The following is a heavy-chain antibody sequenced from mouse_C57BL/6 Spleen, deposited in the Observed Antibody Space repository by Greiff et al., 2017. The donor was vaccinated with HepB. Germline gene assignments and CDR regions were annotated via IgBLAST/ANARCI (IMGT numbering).Heavy chain of an antibody. Sequence: EVQLVESGGGLVQSGRSLRLSCATSGFTFSDFYMEWVRQAPGKGLEWIAASRNKANDYTTEYSASVKGRFIVSRDTSQSILYLQMNALRAEDTAIYYCARDAYGPYCYFDVWGTGTTVTVSS. D-gene: IGHD1-1*01. CDR2: SRNKANDYTT. J-gene: IGHJ1*03. CDR1: GFTFSDFY. V-gene: IGHV7-1*01. CDR3: ARDAYGPYCYFDV.